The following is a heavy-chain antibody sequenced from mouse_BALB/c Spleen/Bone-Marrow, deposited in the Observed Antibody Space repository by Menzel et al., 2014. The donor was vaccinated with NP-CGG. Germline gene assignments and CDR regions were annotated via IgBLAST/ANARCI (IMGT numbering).Heavy chain of an antibody. J-gene: IGHJ2*01. D-gene: IGHD2-3*01. Sequence: VQLQESGAELMKPGASVKISCKATGYTFSSYWIEWVKQRPGHGLEWIGAILPGSGSSNYNEKFKGKATLTADKSSNTDYMQLSSLTSEDAAFYYSTRGGWSFDYWGQGTTLTVSA. CDR1: GYTFSSYW. CDR3: TRGGWSFDY. V-gene: IGHV1-9*01. CDR2: ILPGSGSS.